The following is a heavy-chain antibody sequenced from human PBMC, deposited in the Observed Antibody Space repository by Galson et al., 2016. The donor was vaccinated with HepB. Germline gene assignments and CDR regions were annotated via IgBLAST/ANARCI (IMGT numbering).Heavy chain of an antibody. J-gene: IGHJ4*02. CDR2: IIPILGTA. CDR1: GGTFSNYA. V-gene: IGHV1-69*13. CDR3: ASGLLVGASIDY. D-gene: IGHD1-26*01. Sequence: SVKVSCKASGGTFSNYAISWVRQAPGQGLEWMGGIIPILGTANYAQKFQGRVTITAGESTSTVHMELSSLRSDATAVYYCASGLLVGASIDYWGQGTLVTVSS.